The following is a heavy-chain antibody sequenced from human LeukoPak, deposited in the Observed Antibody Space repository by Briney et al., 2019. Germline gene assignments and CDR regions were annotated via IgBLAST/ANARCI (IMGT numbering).Heavy chain of an antibody. D-gene: IGHD3-22*01. J-gene: IGHJ4*02. CDR3: ARDPERSGYYDNDY. V-gene: IGHV1-2*02. Sequence: RASVKVSCKASGYTFTGYYMHRVRQAPGQGLEWMGWINPNSGGTNYAQKFQGRVTMTRDTSISTAYMELSRLRSDDTAVYYCARDPERSGYYDNDYWGQGTLVTVSS. CDR2: INPNSGGT. CDR1: GYTFTGYY.